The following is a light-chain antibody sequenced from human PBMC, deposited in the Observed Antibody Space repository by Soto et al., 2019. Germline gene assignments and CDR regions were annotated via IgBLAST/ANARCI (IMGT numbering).Light chain of an antibody. CDR3: NSYAGSNNLV. CDR2: EVS. CDR1: SSDVGGYKY. V-gene: IGLV2-8*01. Sequence: QSVLTQPPSASGSPGQSVTISCTGTSSDVGGYKYVSWYQQHPGKAPKLMIYEVSNRPSGVPDRFSGSKSGNTAFLTVSGLQAEDEADYYCNSYAGSNNLVFGGGTKLTVL. J-gene: IGLJ2*01.